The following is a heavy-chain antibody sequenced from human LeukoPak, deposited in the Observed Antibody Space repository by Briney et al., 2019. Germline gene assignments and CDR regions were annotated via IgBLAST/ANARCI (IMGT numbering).Heavy chain of an antibody. J-gene: IGHJ4*02. V-gene: IGHV3-74*01. CDR1: GFTISSYW. CDR3: AKDLGHYDILTGPFDY. CDR2: INTDGSST. D-gene: IGHD3-9*01. Sequence: TGGSLRLSCAASGFTISSYWMHWVRQAPGKGLVWVSRINTDGSSTSYADSVKGRFTISRDNAKNTLYLQMNSLRAEDTAVYYCAKDLGHYDILTGPFDYWGQGTLVTVSS.